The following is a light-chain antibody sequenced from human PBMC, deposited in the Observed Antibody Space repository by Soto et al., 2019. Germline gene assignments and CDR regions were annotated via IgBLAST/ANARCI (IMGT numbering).Light chain of an antibody. J-gene: IGLJ1*01. V-gene: IGLV2-14*01. CDR1: SSDVGTYNY. CDR2: EVS. CDR3: SSYKSSTDYV. Sequence: QSVLTQPASVSGSPGQSITISCTGTSSDVGTYNYVSWYQQHPGKAPKLIIYEVSNRPSGVSNRFSGSKSGNTASLTISGLQAEDEADYYCSSYKSSTDYVFGTGTKVTV.